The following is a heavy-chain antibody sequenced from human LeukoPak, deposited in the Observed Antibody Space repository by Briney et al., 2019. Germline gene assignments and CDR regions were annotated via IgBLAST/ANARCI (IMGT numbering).Heavy chain of an antibody. D-gene: IGHD6-13*01. CDR1: GFTFSSYA. CDR2: ISGSGGST. V-gene: IGHV3-23*01. Sequence: GGSLRLSCAASGFTFSSYAMSWVRQAPGKGLEWVSAISGSGGSTYYADSVKGRFTISRDNSKNTLYLQMNSLRAEDTAVYYCAKDRGIAAADQGAFDIWGHGTMVTVSS. CDR3: AKDRGIAAADQGAFDI. J-gene: IGHJ3*02.